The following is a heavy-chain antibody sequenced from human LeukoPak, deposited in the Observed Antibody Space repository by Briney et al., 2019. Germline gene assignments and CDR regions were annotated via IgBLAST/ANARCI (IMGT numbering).Heavy chain of an antibody. Sequence: SETLSLTCTVSGASLSDYYWSWIRQAAGKGLEWIGRIYITGSTSYNPSLKRRVTMSLDTSKNQFSLLLYSVTAADTAVYYCARRATSSWYYDYWGQGALVTVSS. CDR2: IYITGST. J-gene: IGHJ4*02. D-gene: IGHD6-13*01. CDR1: GASLSDYY. CDR3: ARRATSSWYYDY. V-gene: IGHV4-4*07.